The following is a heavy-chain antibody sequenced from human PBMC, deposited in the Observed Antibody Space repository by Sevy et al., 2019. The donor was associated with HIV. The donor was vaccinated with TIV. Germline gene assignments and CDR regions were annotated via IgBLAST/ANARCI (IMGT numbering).Heavy chain of an antibody. CDR2: VYPNSGGT. CDR3: ARDGGGGTTNSGMDV. J-gene: IGHJ6*02. CDR1: GGTFSSYG. D-gene: IGHD2-15*01. V-gene: IGHV1-2*02. Sequence: ASVKVSCKASGGTFSSYGISWVRQAPGQGLEWMGGVYPNSGGTNFAQKFQGRVTMTRDTSISTAYMELSRLRSDDTAVYYCARDGGGGTTNSGMDVWGQGTTVTVSS.